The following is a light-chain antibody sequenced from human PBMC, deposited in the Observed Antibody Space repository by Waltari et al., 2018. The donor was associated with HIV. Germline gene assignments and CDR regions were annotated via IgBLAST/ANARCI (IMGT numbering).Light chain of an antibody. Sequence: SALTQPASVSGSPAQSIPLSCPGTSSDLRAYHYVSWYQQYPGKAPKLMIYDVSNRPSGVSTRFSGSKSGNTASLTISGLQAEDEADYYCSSYTVPGTLFGTGTRVTVL. CDR2: DVS. J-gene: IGLJ1*01. V-gene: IGLV2-14*01. CDR1: SSDLRAYHY. CDR3: SSYTVPGTL.